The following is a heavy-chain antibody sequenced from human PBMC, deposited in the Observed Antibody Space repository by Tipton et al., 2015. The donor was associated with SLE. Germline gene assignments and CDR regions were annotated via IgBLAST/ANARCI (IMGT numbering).Heavy chain of an antibody. D-gene: IGHD1-26*01. CDR3: ARVRVGARGAFDI. CDR2: IYYSGST. CDR1: GGSISSHY. J-gene: IGHJ3*02. V-gene: IGHV4-59*11. Sequence: TLSLTCTVSGGSISSHYWSWIRQPPGKGLEWIGYIYYSGSTNYNPSLKSRVTISVDTSKNQFSLKLSSVTAADTAVYYCARVRVGARGAFDIWGQGTMVNVSS.